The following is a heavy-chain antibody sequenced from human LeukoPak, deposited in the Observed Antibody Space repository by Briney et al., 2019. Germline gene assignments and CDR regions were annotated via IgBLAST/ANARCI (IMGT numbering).Heavy chain of an antibody. CDR3: ARGSGGSYFDY. D-gene: IGHD1-26*01. CDR2: IYYSGST. V-gene: IGHV4-61*01. Sequence: SETLSLTCSVSGGSIGSSSYYWSWIRQPPGKGLEWIAYIYYSGSTNYNPSLKSRVTISVDTSKKKFSLNLSSVTAADTAVYYCARGSGGSYFDYWGQGTLVTVSS. CDR1: GGSIGSSSYY. J-gene: IGHJ4*02.